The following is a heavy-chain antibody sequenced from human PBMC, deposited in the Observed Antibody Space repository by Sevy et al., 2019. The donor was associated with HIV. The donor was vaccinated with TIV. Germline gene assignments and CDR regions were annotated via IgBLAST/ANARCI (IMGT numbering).Heavy chain of an antibody. Sequence: GGSLRLSCAASGFSFSQYSMNWVRQAPGKGLEWLSYISGISGTIYYACSVKGRFTISRDNARNSVYLQMNSLRDEDSAVYYCARVVLYYDANYCDFWGQGALVTVSS. CDR2: ISGISGTI. CDR1: GFSFSQYS. D-gene: IGHD3-22*01. J-gene: IGHJ4*02. CDR3: ARVVLYYDANYCDF. V-gene: IGHV3-48*02.